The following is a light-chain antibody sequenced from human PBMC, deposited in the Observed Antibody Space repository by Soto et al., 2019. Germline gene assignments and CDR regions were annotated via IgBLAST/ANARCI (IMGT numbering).Light chain of an antibody. V-gene: IGKV3-11*01. CDR2: DAS. CDR3: QYSNTWTPT. CDR1: QSVGIY. J-gene: IGKJ5*01. Sequence: EIVLTKSPATLSLSPGARATLSCRASQSVGIYLGWYQQRPGQAPRLLIYDASNRPAGIPARFSGSRSGTDITLTSNSLEPEDFAVYHRQYSNTWTPTLGQGTRLEI.